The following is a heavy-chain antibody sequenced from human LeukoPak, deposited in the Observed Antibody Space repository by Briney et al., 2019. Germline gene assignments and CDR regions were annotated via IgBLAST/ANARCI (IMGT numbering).Heavy chain of an antibody. CDR2: INHSGST. J-gene: IGHJ1*01. V-gene: IGHV4-34*01. Sequence: ETLSXXCAVYGGSFSGYYWSWIRQPPGKGLEWIGEINHSGSTNYNPSLKSRVTISVDTSKNQFSLKLSSVTAADTAVYYCARRREYYXXFQHWGQGTLVTVSS. CDR3: ARRREYYXXFQH. D-gene: IGHD3-10*01. CDR1: GGSFSGYY.